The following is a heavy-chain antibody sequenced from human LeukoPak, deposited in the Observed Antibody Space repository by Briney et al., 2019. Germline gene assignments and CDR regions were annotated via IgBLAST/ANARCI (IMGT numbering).Heavy chain of an antibody. CDR3: ASLPRRDYYGSGTGDY. CDR1: GFTFSSYW. CDR2: INSDGSST. Sequence: GGSLRLSCAASGFTFSSYWMHWVRQAPGKGLVWVSRINSDGSSTSYADSVKGRFTISRDNAKNTLYLQMNSLRAEDTAVYYCASLPRRDYYGSGTGDYWGQGTLVTVSS. J-gene: IGHJ4*02. D-gene: IGHD3-10*01. V-gene: IGHV3-74*01.